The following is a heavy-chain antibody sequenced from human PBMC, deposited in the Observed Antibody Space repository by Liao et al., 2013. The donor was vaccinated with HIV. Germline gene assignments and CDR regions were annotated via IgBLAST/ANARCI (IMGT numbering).Heavy chain of an antibody. CDR2: IYYSGNT. D-gene: IGHD3-22*01. CDR1: SGSISSGDYY. J-gene: IGHJ4*02. CDR3: ARDRDDSSGYYPLAY. Sequence: QVQLQESGPGLVKPSQTLSLTCTVSSGSISSGDYYWSWIRQPPGKGLEWIGYIYYSGNTYYNPSLKSRVTISVDTSKNQFSLKLNSVTAADTAVYYCARDRDDSSGYYPLAYWGQGTLVTVSS. V-gene: IGHV4-30-4*08.